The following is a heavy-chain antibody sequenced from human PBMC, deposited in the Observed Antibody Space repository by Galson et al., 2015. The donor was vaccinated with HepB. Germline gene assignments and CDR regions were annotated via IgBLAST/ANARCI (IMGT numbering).Heavy chain of an antibody. D-gene: IGHD2/OR15-2a*01. CDR2: IKQDGSEK. J-gene: IGHJ4*02. CDR1: GFTFSSYW. CDR3: ARDLNIALLRSPVGDY. Sequence: SLRLSCAASGFTFSSYWMSWVRQAPGKGLEWVANIKQDGSEKYYVDSVKGRFTISRDNAKNSLYLQMNSLRAEDTAVYYCARDLNIALLRSPVGDYWGQGTLVTVSS. V-gene: IGHV3-7*03.